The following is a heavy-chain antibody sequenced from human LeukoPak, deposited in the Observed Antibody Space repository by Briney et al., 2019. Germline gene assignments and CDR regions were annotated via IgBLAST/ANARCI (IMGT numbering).Heavy chain of an antibody. CDR1: GGSFSGYY. V-gene: IGHV4-34*01. Sequence: SETLSLTCAVYGGSFSGYYWSWIRQPPGKGLEWIGEINHSGSTNYNPSLKSRVTISVDTSKNQFSLRLNSVTAADTAVYYCARHGYYYDTGGYYTKVSGAFDTWGQGTLVTVSS. D-gene: IGHD3-22*01. CDR2: INHSGST. J-gene: IGHJ3*02. CDR3: ARHGYYYDTGGYYTKVSGAFDT.